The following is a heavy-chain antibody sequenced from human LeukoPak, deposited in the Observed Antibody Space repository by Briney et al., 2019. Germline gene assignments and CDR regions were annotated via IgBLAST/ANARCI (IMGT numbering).Heavy chain of an antibody. D-gene: IGHD3-10*01. CDR2: INTDGSST. CDR3: ARGFPLWSVFPFDY. Sequence: GGSLRLSCAASGFTFSSYWMHWVRQAPGKGLVWVSRINTDGSSTSYADSVNGRFTISRDNAKNTLYLQMNSLRAEDTAVYYCARGFPLWSVFPFDYWGQGTLVTVSS. CDR1: GFTFSSYW. V-gene: IGHV3-74*01. J-gene: IGHJ4*02.